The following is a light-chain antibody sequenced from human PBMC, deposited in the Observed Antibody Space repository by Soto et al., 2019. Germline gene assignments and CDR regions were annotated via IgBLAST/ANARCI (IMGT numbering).Light chain of an antibody. CDR2: GAS. CDR1: QSVSSNY. Sequence: EIVLTQSPGTLSLSPGERVTLSCRASQSVSSNYLAWYQQKPGQAPRLLIYGASNRATGIPDRFSGSGSGTDVTLTISRLEPEDFAVYYCQQYGSSPRYTFGQGTELEIK. V-gene: IGKV3-20*01. CDR3: QQYGSSPRYT. J-gene: IGKJ2*01.